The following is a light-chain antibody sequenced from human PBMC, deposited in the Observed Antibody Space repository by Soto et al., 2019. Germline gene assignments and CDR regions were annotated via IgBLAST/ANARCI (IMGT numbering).Light chain of an antibody. V-gene: IGLV2-14*03. J-gene: IGLJ2*01. Sequence: QSALTQPASVSGSPGQSITISCTGTSSDVGGYNYVSWYQQYPGKAPKLIIYDVSNRPSGVSDRFSGSKSGETASLTISGLQGEDEADYYFSSHTGSNTLAFGGGTQLTVL. CDR2: DVS. CDR1: SSDVGGYNY. CDR3: SSHTGSNTLA.